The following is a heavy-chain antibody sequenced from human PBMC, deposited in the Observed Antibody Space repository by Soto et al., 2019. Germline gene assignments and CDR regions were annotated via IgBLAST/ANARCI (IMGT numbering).Heavy chain of an antibody. D-gene: IGHD3-3*01. J-gene: IGHJ4*02. Sequence: EVQLVESGGGLVQPGGSLRLSCAASGFTFSTYWMHWVRQAPGKGLVWVSRINGDGSSTNYADSVKGRFTISRDNGKNTLYLQMNSLRADDTAVYFCARDTSGPPLDYWGQGTLVTVSS. CDR3: ARDTSGPPLDY. V-gene: IGHV3-74*01. CDR2: INGDGSST. CDR1: GFTFSTYW.